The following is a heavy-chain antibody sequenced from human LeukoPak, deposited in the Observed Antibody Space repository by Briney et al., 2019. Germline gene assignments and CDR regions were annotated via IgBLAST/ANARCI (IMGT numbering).Heavy chain of an antibody. CDR1: GYTFTGYY. J-gene: IGHJ4*02. CDR2: INPNSGGT. V-gene: IGHV1-2*02. D-gene: IGHD2-15*01. Sequence: ASVKVSCKASGYTFTGYYMHWVRQAPGQGLEWMGWINPNSGGTNYAQKFQGRVTMTRDTSISTAYMEPSRLRSEDTAVYYCAREYLGYCSGGSCYYFDYWGQGTLVTVSS. CDR3: AREYLGYCSGGSCYYFDY.